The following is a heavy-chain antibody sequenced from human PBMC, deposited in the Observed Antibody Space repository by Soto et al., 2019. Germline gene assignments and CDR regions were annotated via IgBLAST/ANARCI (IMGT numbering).Heavy chain of an antibody. D-gene: IGHD6-19*01. Sequence: SETLSLTCDVSGASITTYYWSWIRQAPGKGLEWIGNVYHTGTSDYNSSLKSRVTISVDTSKNQFSLNMNSVTAADTAVYYCARRLFGSGWTLDSWGQGALVTVSS. V-gene: IGHV4-59*01. CDR3: ARRLFGSGWTLDS. J-gene: IGHJ4*02. CDR2: VYHTGTS. CDR1: GASITTYY.